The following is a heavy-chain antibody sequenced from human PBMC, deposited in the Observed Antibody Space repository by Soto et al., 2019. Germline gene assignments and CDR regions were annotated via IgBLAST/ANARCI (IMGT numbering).Heavy chain of an antibody. CDR1: GGSISSGGYY. D-gene: IGHD4-17*01. CDR3: ATGSTVTTLPFDY. CDR2: IYYSGSS. V-gene: IGHV4-31*03. J-gene: IGHJ4*02. Sequence: QVQLQESGPGLVKPSQTLSLTCTVSGGSISSGGYYWSWIRQHPGKGLEWIGYIYYSGSSYYNPSLKSRVTMSVDTSKNQFSLKLSSVTAADTAVYYCATGSTVTTLPFDYWGQGTLVTVSS.